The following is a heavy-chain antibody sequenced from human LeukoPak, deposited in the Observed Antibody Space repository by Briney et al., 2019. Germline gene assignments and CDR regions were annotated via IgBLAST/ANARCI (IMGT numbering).Heavy chain of an antibody. V-gene: IGHV4-39*01. CDR3: ARHLTVATISYFDS. Sequence: SETLSLTCTVSGGSISSSSYYWGWIRQPPGKGLEWIGNINNSGGTYYNPSLKSRVTISVDTSKNQFSLRLSSVTAADTAVYYCARHLTVATISYFDSWGQGTLVTVSS. J-gene: IGHJ4*02. CDR2: INNSGGT. D-gene: IGHD5-12*01. CDR1: GGSISSSSYY.